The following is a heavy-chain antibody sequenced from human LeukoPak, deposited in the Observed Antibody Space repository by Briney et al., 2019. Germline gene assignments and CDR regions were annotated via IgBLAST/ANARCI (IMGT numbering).Heavy chain of an antibody. CDR1: GFTFSSYW. Sequence: GSLRLSCAASGFTFSSYWMSWVRQPPGKGLEWIGDIYSNGHISYNPSLKSRAAISVDTPKNQFSLNLSSVTAADTALYYCARRHYGSGNIDSWGQGTLVTVSS. CDR3: ARRHYGSGNIDS. CDR2: IYSNGHI. D-gene: IGHD3-10*01. V-gene: IGHV4-59*04. J-gene: IGHJ4*02.